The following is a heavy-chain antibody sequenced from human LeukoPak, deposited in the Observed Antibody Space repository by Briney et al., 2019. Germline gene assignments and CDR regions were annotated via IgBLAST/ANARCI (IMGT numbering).Heavy chain of an antibody. CDR1: GASMNTSSHY. D-gene: IGHD1-26*01. V-gene: IGHV4-39*01. J-gene: IGHJ4*02. CDR2: THYGGNT. CDR3: AGRVGATIWTGMEF. Sequence: SETLSLTCNVSGASMNTSSHYWGWIRQPPGKGLEWIGSTHYGGNTYYNPSLNSRVTISVDTSKKQFSLRLTSVTAADTAVYYCAGRVGATIWTGMEFWGQGTLVTVSS.